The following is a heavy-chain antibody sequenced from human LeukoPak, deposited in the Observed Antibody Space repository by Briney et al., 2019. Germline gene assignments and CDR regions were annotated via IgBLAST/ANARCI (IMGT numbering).Heavy chain of an antibody. CDR1: GFTFSNYW. CDR3: AREASYFDSSGYYYYYYYGMDV. CDR2: IKQDGSGK. J-gene: IGHJ6*02. D-gene: IGHD3-22*01. V-gene: IGHV3-7*01. Sequence: GGSLRLSCAASGFTFSNYWMSWVRQAPGKGLEWVANIKQDGSGKYYVASVKGRFTISRDNSLYLQMNSLRAEDTAVYYCAREASYFDSSGYYYYYYYGMDVWGQGTTVTVSS.